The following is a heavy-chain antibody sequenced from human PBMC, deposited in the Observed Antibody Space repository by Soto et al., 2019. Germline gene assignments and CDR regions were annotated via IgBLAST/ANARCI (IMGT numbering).Heavy chain of an antibody. V-gene: IGHV3-7*01. Sequence: EVQLVESGGGLVQPGGSLRLSCVDSGFTFSSYWMSWVRQAPVKGLEWVGNIKQDGSEENYVDSVKGRFTISRDNAKNSRYQQMISLRAEDTAVYYCARIASSGRGWAVWGQGTPVVVSS. J-gene: IGHJ6*02. CDR2: IKQDGSEE. D-gene: IGHD3-10*01. CDR3: ARIASSGRGWAV. CDR1: GFTFSSYW.